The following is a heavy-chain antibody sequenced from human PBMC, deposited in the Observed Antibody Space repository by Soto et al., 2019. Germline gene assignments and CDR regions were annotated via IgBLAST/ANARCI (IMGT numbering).Heavy chain of an antibody. J-gene: IGHJ6*02. V-gene: IGHV3-53*01. CDR2: IYSGGRT. Sequence: EVQLVESGGGLIQPGGSLRLSCAASGFTVSSNYMNWVRQAPGKGLEWVSVIYSGGRTFYADSVKGRFTISRDSSKNTLYFQMNSLRAEDTAVYYCARRGAYYYGMDVWGQGTTVTVSS. CDR3: ARRGAYYYGMDV. CDR1: GFTVSSNY. D-gene: IGHD3-16*01.